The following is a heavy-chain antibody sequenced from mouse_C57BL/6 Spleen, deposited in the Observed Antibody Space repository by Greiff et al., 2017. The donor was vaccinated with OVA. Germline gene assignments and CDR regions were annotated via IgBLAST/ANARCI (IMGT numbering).Heavy chain of an antibody. V-gene: IGHV7-3*01. CDR3: ARYLGYYGSRDYAMDY. D-gene: IGHD1-1*01. Sequence: EVKLMESGGGLVQPGGSLSLSCAASGFTFPDYYMSWVRQPPGKALAWLGFIRNKANGYTTEYSASVKGRFTISRDNSQSILYLQMNALRAEDSATYYCARYLGYYGSRDYAMDYWGQGTSVTVSS. J-gene: IGHJ4*01. CDR2: IRNKANGYTT. CDR1: GFTFPDYY.